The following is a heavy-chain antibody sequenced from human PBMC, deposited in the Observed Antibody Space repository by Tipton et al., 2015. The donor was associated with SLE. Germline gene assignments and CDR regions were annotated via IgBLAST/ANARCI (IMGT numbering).Heavy chain of an antibody. D-gene: IGHD3-22*01. CDR2: IYYSGST. CDR3: ARNTYYYDSSGPGRDAFDI. CDR1: GGSISSHY. V-gene: IGHV4-59*11. J-gene: IGHJ3*02. Sequence: TLSLTCTVSGGSISSHYWSWIRQPPGKGLEWIGYIYYSGSTNYNPSLKSRVTISVDTSKNQFSLKLSSVTAADTAVYYCARNTYYYDSSGPGRDAFDIWGQGTMVTVSS.